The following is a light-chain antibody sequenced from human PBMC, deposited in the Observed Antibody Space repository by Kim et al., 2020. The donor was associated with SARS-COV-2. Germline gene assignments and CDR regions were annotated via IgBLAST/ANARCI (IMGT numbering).Light chain of an antibody. CDR3: QQYNNWPYT. CDR1: QSVSSN. J-gene: IGKJ2*01. Sequence: EIVMTQSPATLSVSPGERATLSCRASQSVSSNLAWYQQKPGQAPRLLIYGASTRATGIPFRFSGSGSGTEFTLTISSLQSEDFAVYSCQQYNNWPYTCGQGTKLEI. CDR2: GAS. V-gene: IGKV3-15*01.